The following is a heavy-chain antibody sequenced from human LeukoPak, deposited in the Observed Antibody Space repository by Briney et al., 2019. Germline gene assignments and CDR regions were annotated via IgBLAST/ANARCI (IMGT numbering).Heavy chain of an antibody. J-gene: IGHJ5*02. CDR3: ARGAGPLFDP. CDR1: GFTFTDHY. Sequence: PGGSLRPSCAASGFTFTDHYMSWIRQAPGKGLEWLSYISNSGTTIHYTDSVKGRFTISRGNAKNSLYLQMNRLRAEDTAVYYCARGAGPLFDPWGQGTLVTVSS. CDR2: ISNSGTTI. V-gene: IGHV3-11*01.